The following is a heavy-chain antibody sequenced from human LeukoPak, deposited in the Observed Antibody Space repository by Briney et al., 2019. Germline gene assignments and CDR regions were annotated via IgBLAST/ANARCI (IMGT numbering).Heavy chain of an antibody. CDR2: ISSSSSYI. CDR3: ARDSGGYSYGY. J-gene: IGHJ4*02. V-gene: IGHV3-21*01. CDR1: GFTLSSYS. Sequence: GGSLRLSCAASGFTLSSYSMNWVCQAPGKGLEWVSSISSSSSYIYYADSVEGRFTISRDNAKNSLYLQMNSLRAEDTAVYYCARDSGGYSYGYWGQGTLVTVSS. D-gene: IGHD5-18*01.